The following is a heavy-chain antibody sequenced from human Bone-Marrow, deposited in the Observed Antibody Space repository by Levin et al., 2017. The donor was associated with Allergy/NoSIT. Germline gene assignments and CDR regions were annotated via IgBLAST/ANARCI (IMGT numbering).Heavy chain of an antibody. Sequence: RASETLSLTCIVSGGSISNDYWSWIRQPPGKGLEWIGYIYYSGSTNYNPSLKSRVTISVDTSKNQFSLKLSSVTAAETAVYYCARHRGSRNWYFDLWGRGTLVTVSS. CDR2: IYYSGST. V-gene: IGHV4-59*08. J-gene: IGHJ2*01. CDR1: GGSISNDY. CDR3: ARHRGSRNWYFDL. D-gene: IGHD3-10*01.